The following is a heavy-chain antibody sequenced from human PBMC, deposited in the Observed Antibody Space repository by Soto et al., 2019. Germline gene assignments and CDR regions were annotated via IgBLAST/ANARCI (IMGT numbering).Heavy chain of an antibody. CDR2: FYYSGIT. J-gene: IGHJ4*02. V-gene: IGHV4-61*08. D-gene: IGHD1-26*01. Sequence: PSEILPLTCTVSGVSVNSCDYYWSWIRQPPGKGLEWIGYFYYSGITNYNPSLKSRVTISADTSKNQFSLKLRSVTAEDAAVYYCARVTVAVPATTHYFDYWGQGTPVTVSS. CDR3: ARVTVAVPATTHYFDY. CDR1: GVSVNSCDYY.